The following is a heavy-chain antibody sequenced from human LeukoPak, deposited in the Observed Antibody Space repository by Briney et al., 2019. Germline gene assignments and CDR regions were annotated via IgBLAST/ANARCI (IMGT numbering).Heavy chain of an antibody. Sequence: SETLSLTCAVYGGSFSGYYWSWIRQPPGKGLEWIGEINHSGSTNYNPSLKSRVTISVDTSKNQFSLKLSSVTAADTAVYYCARLKLRYFDWLSHDAFDIWGQGTMVTVSS. CDR1: GGSFSGYY. J-gene: IGHJ3*02. CDR2: INHSGST. D-gene: IGHD3-9*01. V-gene: IGHV4-34*01. CDR3: ARLKLRYFDWLSHDAFDI.